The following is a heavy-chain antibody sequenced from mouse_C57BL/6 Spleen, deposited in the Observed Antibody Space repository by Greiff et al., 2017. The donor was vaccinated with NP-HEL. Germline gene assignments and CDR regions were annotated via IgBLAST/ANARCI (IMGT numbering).Heavy chain of an antibody. V-gene: IGHV5-6*02. CDR1: GFTFSSYG. J-gene: IGHJ2*01. CDR3: ARHFDY. Sequence: DVMLVESGGDLVKPGGSLKLSCAASGFTFSSYGMSWVRQTPDKRLEWVATISSGGSYTYYPDSVKGRFTISRDNAKNTLYLQMSSLKSEDTAMYYCARHFDYWGQGTTLTVSS. CDR2: ISSGGSYT.